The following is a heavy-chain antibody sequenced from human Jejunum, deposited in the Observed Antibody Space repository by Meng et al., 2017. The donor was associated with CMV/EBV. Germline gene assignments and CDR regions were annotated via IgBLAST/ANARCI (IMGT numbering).Heavy chain of an antibody. CDR1: GFNFSNYG. CDR3: AKDVGY. V-gene: IGHV3-30*02. D-gene: IGHD1-26*01. Sequence: VQRCGSGGGLVKPGVSLRLSCAASGFNFSNYGIHWVRHAPGKGLEGVAFIEHDGSNKYYADSVKGRFAISRDNSKNTLYLQMNSLRVEDTAVYYCAKDVGYWGQGTLVTVSS. J-gene: IGHJ4*02. CDR2: IEHDGSNK.